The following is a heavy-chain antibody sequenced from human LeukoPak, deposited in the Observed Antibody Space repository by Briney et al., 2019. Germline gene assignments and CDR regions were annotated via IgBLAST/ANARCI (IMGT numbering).Heavy chain of an antibody. V-gene: IGHV4-59*01. CDR3: ARGDGYNWEYFFDY. J-gene: IGHJ4*02. D-gene: IGHD5-24*01. CDR2: MSYSGNT. CDR1: GGSISNYY. Sequence: SETLSLTCTVSGGSISNYYWSWVRQPPGKGLEWVGYMSYSGNTNYNPSLKSRVTISLDTSKNQFSLKLTSVTAADTALYYCARGDGYNWEYFFDYGGQGTLVTVS.